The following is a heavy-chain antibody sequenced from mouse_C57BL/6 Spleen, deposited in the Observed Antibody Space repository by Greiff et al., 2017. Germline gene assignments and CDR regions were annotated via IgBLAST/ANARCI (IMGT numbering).Heavy chain of an antibody. CDR1: GCTFTSYW. CDR3: ARERDDYGDFDY. Sequence: QVQLQQPGAELVRPGTSVKLSCKASGCTFTSYWMHWVKQRPGQGLEWIGVIDPSDSYTNYNQKFKGKATLTVDTSSSTAYMQLSSLTSEDSAVYYCARERDDYGDFDYWGQGTTLTVSS. J-gene: IGHJ2*01. D-gene: IGHD2-4*01. V-gene: IGHV1-59*01. CDR2: IDPSDSYT.